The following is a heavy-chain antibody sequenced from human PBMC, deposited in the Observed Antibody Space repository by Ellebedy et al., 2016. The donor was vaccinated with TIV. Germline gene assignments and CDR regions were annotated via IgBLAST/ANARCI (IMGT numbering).Heavy chain of an antibody. J-gene: IGHJ3*01. V-gene: IGHV3-23*01. Sequence: GESLKISCAASGLTFSSHAMSWVRQAPGKGLEWVSSITESGGNTYYADSVKGRFTISSDNSKATLFLQMNSLRAEDTAIYFCARDPVGVGPAFDVWGQGTMVTVSS. CDR1: GLTFSSHA. D-gene: IGHD4-23*01. CDR2: ITESGGNT. CDR3: ARDPVGVGPAFDV.